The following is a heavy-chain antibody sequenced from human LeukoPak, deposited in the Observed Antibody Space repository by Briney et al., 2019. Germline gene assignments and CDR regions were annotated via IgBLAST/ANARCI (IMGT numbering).Heavy chain of an antibody. CDR2: IYPGDSDT. V-gene: IGHV5-51*01. CDR1: GYSFTSYW. Sequence: GESLKISCKGSGYSFTSYWIGWVRQMPGKGLEWMGIIYPGDSDTRYSPSFQGQVTISADKSISTAYLQWSSLKASDTAMYYSASLLYSSSSPYYFDYWGQGTLVTVSS. D-gene: IGHD6-6*01. J-gene: IGHJ4*02. CDR3: ASLLYSSSSPYYFDY.